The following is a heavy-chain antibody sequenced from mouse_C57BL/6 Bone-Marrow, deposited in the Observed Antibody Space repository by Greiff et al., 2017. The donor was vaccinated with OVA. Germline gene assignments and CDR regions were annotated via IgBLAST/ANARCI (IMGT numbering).Heavy chain of an antibody. CDR3: AGHDYYYGSSYWYFYV. J-gene: IGHJ1*03. V-gene: IGHV1-62-2*01. Sequence: VQLQESGAELVKPGASVKLSCKASGYTFTEYTIHWVKQRSGQGLEWIGWFYPGSGSIKYNEKFKDKATLTADKSSSTVYMELSSLTSEDSAVYFCAGHDYYYGSSYWYFYVWGTGTTVTVSS. CDR2: FYPGSGSI. CDR1: GYTFTEYT. D-gene: IGHD1-1*01.